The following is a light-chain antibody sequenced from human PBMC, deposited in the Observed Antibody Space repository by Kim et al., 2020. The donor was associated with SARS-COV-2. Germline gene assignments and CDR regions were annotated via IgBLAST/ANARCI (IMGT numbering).Light chain of an antibody. CDR2: DAA. V-gene: IGKV3-11*01. CDR3: QQRGNWPPALT. Sequence: PGESATLSCRASHNMDINLAWYQQTPGQPPRLLIYDAAIRAAGIPDRFSGSRSGTDFTLTIGSLAPEDFAVYYCQQRGNWPPALTFGGGTKVDIK. J-gene: IGKJ4*01. CDR1: HNMDIN.